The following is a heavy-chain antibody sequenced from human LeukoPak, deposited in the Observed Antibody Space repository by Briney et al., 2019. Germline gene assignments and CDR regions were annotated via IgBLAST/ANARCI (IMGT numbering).Heavy chain of an antibody. CDR2: IIPIFGTA. D-gene: IGHD3-22*01. J-gene: IGHJ4*02. V-gene: IGHV1-69*06. CDR3: ATSQWLLLHY. Sequence: VASVKVSCKASGGTFSSYAISWVRQAPGQGLEWMGGIIPIFGTANYAQKFQGRVTMTEDTSTDTAYMELSSLRSEDTAVYYCATSQWLLLHYWGQGTLVTVSS. CDR1: GGTFSSYA.